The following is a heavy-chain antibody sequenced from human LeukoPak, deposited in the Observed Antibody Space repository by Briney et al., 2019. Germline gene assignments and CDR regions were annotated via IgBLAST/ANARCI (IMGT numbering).Heavy chain of an antibody. J-gene: IGHJ2*01. V-gene: IGHV4-59*01. D-gene: IGHD3-22*01. CDR2: IYYSGST. CDR3: ARYRIDSIVRYFDL. CDR1: GGSMSSYY. Sequence: SETLSLTCTVSGGSMSSYYWRWIRQPPGKGLEWIGYIYYSGSTNYNPSLKSRVSISVDTSKNQFSLKLSSVTAADTAVYYCARYRIDSIVRYFDLWGRGTLVTVSS.